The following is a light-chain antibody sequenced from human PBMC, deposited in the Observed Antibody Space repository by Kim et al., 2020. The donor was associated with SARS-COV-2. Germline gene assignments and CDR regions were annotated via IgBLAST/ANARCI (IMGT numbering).Light chain of an antibody. V-gene: IGKV1-33*01. CDR3: QLYGNLPRT. CDR1: QDISNY. CDR2: DAS. Sequence: DIQMTQSPSSLSASVGDRVTITCQASQDISNYLNWYQQKPGKAPKLLIYDASNLETGVPSRFSGSGSGTDFTFTISSLQPEDIATYDCQLYGNLPRTFVQGTRLEIK. J-gene: IGKJ2*01.